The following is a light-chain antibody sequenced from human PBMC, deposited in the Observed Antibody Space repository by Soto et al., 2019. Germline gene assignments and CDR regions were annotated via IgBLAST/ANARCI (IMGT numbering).Light chain of an antibody. V-gene: IGLV2-14*01. CDR2: EVS. Sequence: QSALTQPASVSGSPGQSITISCSGTSRDVGGYNYVSWHQQHPGKAPKVIITEVSNRPSGVSNRFSGSKSGNTASLTISGLHAEEEADYSCSSYVNYKTCVIFGGGTKVTVL. J-gene: IGLJ2*01. CDR1: SRDVGGYNY. CDR3: SSYVNYKTCVI.